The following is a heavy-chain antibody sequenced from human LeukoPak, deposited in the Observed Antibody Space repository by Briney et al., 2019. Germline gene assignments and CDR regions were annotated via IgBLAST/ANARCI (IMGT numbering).Heavy chain of an antibody. V-gene: IGHV3-48*03. CDR2: ISSSGSNI. CDR3: ARGAYCSSTSCRTGYYGMDV. D-gene: IGHD2-2*01. CDR1: GFTFSNYE. Sequence: GGSLRLSCAASGFTFSNYEMIWVGQAPGKGLEWVSYISSSGSNIYYPDSVKGRFTISRDNAKNSLYLQMNSLRAEDTAVYYCARGAYCSSTSCRTGYYGMDVWGQGTTVTVSS. J-gene: IGHJ6*02.